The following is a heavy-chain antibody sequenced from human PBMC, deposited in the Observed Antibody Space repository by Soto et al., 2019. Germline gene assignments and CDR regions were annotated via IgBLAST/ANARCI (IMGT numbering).Heavy chain of an antibody. V-gene: IGHV3-48*01. J-gene: IGHJ4*02. CDR2: ISSSSSTI. CDR3: ARAGRDEWEINYFDY. Sequence: EVQLVESGGGLVQPGGSLRLSCAASGFTFSSYSMNWVRQAPGKGLEWVSYISSSSSTIYYADSVKGRFTISRDNAKNSLYLQMNRLRAEDTAVYYCARAGRDEWEINYFDYWGQGTLVTVSS. CDR1: GFTFSSYS. D-gene: IGHD1-26*01.